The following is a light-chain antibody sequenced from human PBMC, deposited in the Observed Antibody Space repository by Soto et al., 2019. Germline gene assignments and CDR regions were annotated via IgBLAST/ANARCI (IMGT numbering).Light chain of an antibody. V-gene: IGKV3-15*01. CDR1: QSVSSN. Sequence: EIVMTQSPATLSVSPGEGATLSCRASQSVSSNLAWYQQKPGQAPRLLIYGASTRAAGVPVRFSGSGSGTDFPLPLRSLHSEDFAVYYCQQYNNWPPFTCGPGTKVDIK. J-gene: IGKJ3*01. CDR3: QQYNNWPPFT. CDR2: GAS.